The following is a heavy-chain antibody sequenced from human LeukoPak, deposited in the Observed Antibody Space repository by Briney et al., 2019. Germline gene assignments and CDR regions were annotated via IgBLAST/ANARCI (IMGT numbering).Heavy chain of an antibody. CDR3: ARDGYSSSLDY. J-gene: IGHJ4*02. CDR1: AYTFTSYY. D-gene: IGHD6-13*01. CDR2: INPSGGST. Sequence: ASVKVSCKASAYTFTSYYMHWVRQAPGQGLEWMGIINPSGGSTSYPQKFQGRVTMTRDTSTSTVYMELSSLRSKDTAVYYCARDGYSSSLDYWGQGTLVTVSS. V-gene: IGHV1-46*01.